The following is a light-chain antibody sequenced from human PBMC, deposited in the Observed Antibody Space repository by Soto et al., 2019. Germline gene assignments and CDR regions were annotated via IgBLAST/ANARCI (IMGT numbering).Light chain of an antibody. V-gene: IGKV3-11*01. Sequence: ETVMTQSPSTLSLSPGGRTTLSCRASQSVSSYLAWYQQKPGQAPRLLIYDASNRATGIPARFSGSGSGTDFTLTISSLEPEDFAVYYCQQRSDFGQGTRLEIK. CDR1: QSVSSY. J-gene: IGKJ5*01. CDR3: QQRSD. CDR2: DAS.